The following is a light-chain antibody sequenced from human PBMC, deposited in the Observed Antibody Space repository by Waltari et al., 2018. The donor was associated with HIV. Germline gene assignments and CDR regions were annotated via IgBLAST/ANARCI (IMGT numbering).Light chain of an antibody. Sequence: EIVLTQSPGTLSLSPGERATLSCSASQSVSSSYLAWYQQKHGQAPRLLIYGASSRASGIPDRFSGSRSATDFTLSISRLEPEDLAVYYCQQYGSSPFTFGPGTKVEIK. V-gene: IGKV3-20*01. J-gene: IGKJ3*01. CDR2: GAS. CDR3: QQYGSSPFT. CDR1: QSVSSSY.